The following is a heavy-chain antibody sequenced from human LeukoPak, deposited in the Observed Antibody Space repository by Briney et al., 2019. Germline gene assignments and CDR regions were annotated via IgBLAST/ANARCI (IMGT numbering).Heavy chain of an antibody. D-gene: IGHD3-22*01. V-gene: IGHV3-30*04. CDR2: ISYDGSNK. Sequence: GGSLRLSCAASGFTFSSYAMHWVRQAPGKGLEWVAVISYDGSNKYYADSAKGRFTISRDNSKNTLYLQMNSLRAEDTAVYYCARSYYDSSGYFTYYFDYWGQGTLVTVSS. J-gene: IGHJ4*02. CDR3: ARSYYDSSGYFTYYFDY. CDR1: GFTFSSYA.